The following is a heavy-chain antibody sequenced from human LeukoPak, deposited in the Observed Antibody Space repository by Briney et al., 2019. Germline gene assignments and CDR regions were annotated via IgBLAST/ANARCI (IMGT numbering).Heavy chain of an antibody. D-gene: IGHD1-26*01. Sequence: PSETLSLTCTVSGGSISSSSYYWGWIRQPPGKGLEWIGSIYYSGSTYYNPSLKSRVTISVDTSKNQFSLKLSSVTAADTAVYYCARGSGSYGCWGHGTLVTVSS. CDR2: IYYSGST. CDR3: ARGSGSYGC. CDR1: GGSISSSSYY. J-gene: IGHJ4*01. V-gene: IGHV4-39*01.